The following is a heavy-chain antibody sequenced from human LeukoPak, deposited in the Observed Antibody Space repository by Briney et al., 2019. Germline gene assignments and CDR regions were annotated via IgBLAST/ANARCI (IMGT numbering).Heavy chain of an antibody. V-gene: IGHV3-30*18. CDR3: AKGADYGGNSAFDY. CDR2: ISYDGSNK. D-gene: IGHD4-17*01. J-gene: IGHJ4*02. CDR1: GFTFSSYG. Sequence: GGSLRLSCAASGFTFSSYGMHWVRQAPGKGLEWVAVISYDGSNKYYADSVKGRFTISRDNSKNTLYLQMNSLRAEDTAMYYCAKGADYGGNSAFDYWGQGTLVTVSS.